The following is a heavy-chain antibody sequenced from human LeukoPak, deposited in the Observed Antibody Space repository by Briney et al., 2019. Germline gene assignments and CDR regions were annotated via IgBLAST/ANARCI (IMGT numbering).Heavy chain of an antibody. V-gene: IGHV1-46*01. CDR2: INPSGGST. J-gene: IGHJ4*02. CDR1: GYTFTSLD. Sequence: AASVKVSCKASGYTFTSLDINWVRQAPGQGLEWMGIINPSGGSTSYAQKFQGRVTMTRDTSTSTVYMELSSLRSEDTAVYYCAREMKDIVVVPAATKWDSSSPFDYWGQGTLVTVSS. D-gene: IGHD2-2*01. CDR3: AREMKDIVVVPAATKWDSSSPFDY.